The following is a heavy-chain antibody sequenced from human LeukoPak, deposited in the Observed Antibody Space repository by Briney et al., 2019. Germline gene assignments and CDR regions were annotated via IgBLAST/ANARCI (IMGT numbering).Heavy chain of an antibody. CDR2: ISSSGGST. Sequence: PGGSLRLSCTVSGFTFSSYAMSWVRQAPGMGLEWVSSISSSGGSTYYADSVKGRFTISRDNSKNTLSLQMNSLRAEDTAVYYCAKDLHTSHCCLPFDYWGQGTLVTVSS. V-gene: IGHV3-23*01. J-gene: IGHJ4*02. CDR1: GFTFSSYA. CDR3: AKDLHTSHCCLPFDY. D-gene: IGHD2-2*01.